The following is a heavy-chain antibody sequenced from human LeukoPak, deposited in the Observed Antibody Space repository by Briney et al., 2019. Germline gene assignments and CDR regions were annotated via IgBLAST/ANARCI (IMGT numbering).Heavy chain of an antibody. D-gene: IGHD3-9*01. CDR1: GYTFTNYA. V-gene: IGHV1-3*01. CDR3: ARDSDGMTGYYSDYYYYGMDV. CDR2: INADNGNT. Sequence: ASVKVSCKASGYTFTNYAMHWVRQAPGQRLEWMGWINADNGNTKYSQKFQGRVTMTTDTSTSTAYMELRSLRSDDTAVYYCARDSDGMTGYYSDYYYYGMDVWGQGTTVTVSS. J-gene: IGHJ6*02.